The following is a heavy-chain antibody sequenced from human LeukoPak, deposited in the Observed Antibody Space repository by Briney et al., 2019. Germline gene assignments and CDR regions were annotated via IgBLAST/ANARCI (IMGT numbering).Heavy chain of an antibody. CDR2: ISSSSSYI. Sequence: GGSLRLSCAASGFTFSSYAMSWVRQAPGKGLEWVSSISSSSSYIYYADSVKGRFTISRDNSKNTLYLQMNSLRAEDTAVYYCARDRGSYYRIIGDYWGQGTLVTVSS. V-gene: IGHV3-21*01. D-gene: IGHD1-26*01. CDR1: GFTFSSYA. J-gene: IGHJ4*02. CDR3: ARDRGSYYRIIGDY.